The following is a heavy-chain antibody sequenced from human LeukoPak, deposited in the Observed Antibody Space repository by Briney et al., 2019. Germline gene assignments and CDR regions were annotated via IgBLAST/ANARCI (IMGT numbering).Heavy chain of an antibody. J-gene: IGHJ6*02. CDR2: ISGSGGST. V-gene: IGHV3-23*01. D-gene: IGHD2-2*01. CDR3: AKSEPCSSTSCYYYYYYGMDV. CDR1: GFTFSSYA. Sequence: PGGSLRLSCAASGFTFSSYAMSWVRQAPGKGLEWVSAISGSGGSTYYADSVKGRFTISRDNSKNTLYLQMNSLRAEDTAVYCCAKSEPCSSTSCYYYYYYGMDVWGQGTTVTVSS.